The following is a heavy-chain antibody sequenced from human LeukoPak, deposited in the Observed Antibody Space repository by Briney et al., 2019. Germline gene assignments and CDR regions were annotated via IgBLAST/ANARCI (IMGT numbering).Heavy chain of an antibody. CDR1: GFTFSNYA. Sequence: GGSLRLSCAASGFTFSNYAMHWVRQAPGKGLEWVAVISYDGTNKYYLDSVKGRFTISRDNSYNTLYLQVDSLTAEDTAVYYCAKESTTYYYYGMHVWGQGTTVTVSS. D-gene: IGHD2/OR15-2a*01. J-gene: IGHJ6*02. CDR2: ISYDGTNK. V-gene: IGHV3-30*18. CDR3: AKESTTYYYYGMHV.